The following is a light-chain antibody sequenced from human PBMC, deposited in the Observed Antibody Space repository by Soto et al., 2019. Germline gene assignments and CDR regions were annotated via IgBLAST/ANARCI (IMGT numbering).Light chain of an antibody. Sequence: QSALTQPRSVSGSPGQSVTISCTGTSSDVGGYNYVSWYQQHPGKAPKVVIYDVTERPSGVPDRFSGSKSGNTASLTISGLQAEDEADYYCCSYAGSYSVLFGSGTKLTVL. J-gene: IGLJ1*01. CDR1: SSDVGGYNY. CDR2: DVT. V-gene: IGLV2-11*01. CDR3: CSYAGSYSVL.